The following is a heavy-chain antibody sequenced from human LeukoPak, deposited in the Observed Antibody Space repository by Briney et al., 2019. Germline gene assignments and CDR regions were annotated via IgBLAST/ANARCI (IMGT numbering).Heavy chain of an antibody. CDR1: GFTFSGSA. J-gene: IGHJ5*02. CDR2: IRSKANSYAT. CDR3: TRLSSEYSSSWYEPYNWFDP. D-gene: IGHD6-13*01. V-gene: IGHV3-73*01. Sequence: GGSLKLSCAASGFTFSGSAMHWVRQASGKGLEWVGRIRSKANSYATAYAASVKGRFTISRDDSKNTAYLQMNSLKTEDTAVYYCTRLSSEYSSSWYEPYNWFDPWGPGTLVTVSS.